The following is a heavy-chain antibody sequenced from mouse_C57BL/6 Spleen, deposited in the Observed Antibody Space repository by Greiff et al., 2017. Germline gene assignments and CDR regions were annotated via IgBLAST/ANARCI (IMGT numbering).Heavy chain of an antibody. J-gene: IGHJ2*01. CDR3: AFLRPLYFDY. Sequence: QVQLKQSGAELARPGASVKLSCKASGYTFTSYGISWVKQRTGQGLEWIGEIYPRSGNTYYNEKFKGKATLTADKSSSTAYMELRSLTSEDSAVYFCAFLRPLYFDYWGQGTTLTVSS. D-gene: IGHD2-12*01. V-gene: IGHV1-81*01. CDR2: IYPRSGNT. CDR1: GYTFTSYG.